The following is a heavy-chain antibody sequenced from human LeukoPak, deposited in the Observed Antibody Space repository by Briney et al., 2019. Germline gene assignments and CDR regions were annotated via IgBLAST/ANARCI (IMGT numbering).Heavy chain of an antibody. CDR1: GFTFSDYY. J-gene: IGHJ4*02. V-gene: IGHV3-69-1*01. CDR2: ISSSSTI. D-gene: IGHD6-19*01. CDR3: ARVLTNTSGWYYFDY. Sequence: GGSLRLSCAASGFTFSDYYMSWIRQAPGKGLEWVSYISSSSTIYYADSVKGRFTISRDNAKNSLYLQMNSLRAEDTAVYYCARVLTNTSGWYYFDYWGQGTLVTVSS.